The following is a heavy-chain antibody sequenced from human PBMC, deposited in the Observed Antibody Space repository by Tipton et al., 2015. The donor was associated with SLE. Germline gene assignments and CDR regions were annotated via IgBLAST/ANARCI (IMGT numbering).Heavy chain of an antibody. CDR3: ARFPTYHFDL. CDR1: GGSISSGAYL. J-gene: IGHJ4*02. V-gene: IGHV4-31*03. Sequence: TLSLTCTVSGGSISSGAYLWSWIRQHPGKGLEWIGYIYYSGRTYYNPSLKSRISISVDTSKNQFSLNLSSVTAADTAVYYCARFPTYHFDLWGQGTLVTVSS. D-gene: IGHD2-2*01. CDR2: IYYSGRT.